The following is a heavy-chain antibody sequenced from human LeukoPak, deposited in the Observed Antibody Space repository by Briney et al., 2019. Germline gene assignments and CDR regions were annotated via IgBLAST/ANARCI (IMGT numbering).Heavy chain of an antibody. CDR2: VYPGESS. CDR1: GGSISSYY. CDR3: ARVERGGLDY. D-gene: IGHD3-10*01. V-gene: IGHV4-4*07. J-gene: IGHJ4*02. Sequence: PSETLSLTCTVSGGSISSYYWSWIRQPAGKGLEWIGRVYPGESSEYNPSLKSRVTMSVDTSKNQFSLKVNSVTAADTAVYYCARVERGGLDYWGQGTLVTVSP.